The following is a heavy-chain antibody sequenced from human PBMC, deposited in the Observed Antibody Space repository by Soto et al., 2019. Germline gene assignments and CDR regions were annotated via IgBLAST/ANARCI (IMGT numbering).Heavy chain of an antibody. CDR3: ARGASSGFEYWYFDL. CDR1: GGSFSKKA. CDR2: INTKFGAK. Sequence: QVQLVQSGAELKKPGSSVKVSCEASGGSFSKKAISWLRQAPGQGLEWMGGINTKFGAKNYAPKFQGRITITADESTNTVYMTLSTLTFEDTAVYYCARGASSGFEYWYFDLWGRGTLVSVSS. D-gene: IGHD5-12*01. J-gene: IGHJ2*01. V-gene: IGHV1-69*01.